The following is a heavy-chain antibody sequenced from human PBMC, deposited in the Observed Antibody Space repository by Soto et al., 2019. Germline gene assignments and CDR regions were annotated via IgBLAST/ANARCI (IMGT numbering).Heavy chain of an antibody. CDR1: GFTFSNYG. CDR3: AKIDKFNPQSSGWANRFDY. Sequence: EVQLLEFGGGLVQPGGSLRLSCAASGFTFSNYGMTWVRQAPGKGLEWVSGMSRDGGVTDYTDSVKGRFTISRDISKNTLYLQTNSLRAEDTAVYYCAKIDKFNPQSSGWANRFDYWGQGTLVTVSS. D-gene: IGHD6-19*01. J-gene: IGHJ4*02. CDR2: MSRDGGVT. V-gene: IGHV3-23*01.